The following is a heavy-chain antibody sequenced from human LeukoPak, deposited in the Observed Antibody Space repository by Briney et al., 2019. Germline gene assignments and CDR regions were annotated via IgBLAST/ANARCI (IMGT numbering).Heavy chain of an antibody. J-gene: IGHJ6*03. D-gene: IGHD3-10*01. CDR2: INWNGGST. Sequence: GGSLRLSCAASGFTFDDYGMSWVRQAPGKGLEWVSGINWNGGSTGYADSVKGRFTISRDNAKNSPYLQMNSLRAEDTALYYCARDSVLLIYYYYYMDVWGKGTTVTVSS. CDR1: GFTFDDYG. CDR3: ARDSVLLIYYYYYMDV. V-gene: IGHV3-20*04.